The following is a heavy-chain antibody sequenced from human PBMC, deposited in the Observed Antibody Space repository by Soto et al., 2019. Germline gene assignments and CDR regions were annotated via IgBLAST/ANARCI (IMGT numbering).Heavy chain of an antibody. V-gene: IGHV4-34*01. CDR2: INHSGST. Sequence: ETLSLTCAVYGGSFSGYYWSWIRQPPGKGLEWIGEINHSGSTNYNPSLKSRVTISVDTSKNQFSLKLSSVTAADTAVYYCAVVVTANTYRNWFDPRGQGTLVTVSS. J-gene: IGHJ5*02. CDR3: AVVVTANTYRNWFDP. D-gene: IGHD2-21*02. CDR1: GGSFSGYY.